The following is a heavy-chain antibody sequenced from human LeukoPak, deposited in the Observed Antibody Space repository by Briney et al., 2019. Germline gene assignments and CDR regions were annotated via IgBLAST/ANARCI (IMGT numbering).Heavy chain of an antibody. CDR2: IYRSGST. CDR3: ARQAPQVGYCSSTSCFGWFDP. J-gene: IGHJ5*02. V-gene: IGHV4-38-2*01. D-gene: IGHD2-2*01. Sequence: KPSETLSLTCAVSGYSISSGYYWGWIRQPPGKGLEWIGSIYRSGSTYYNPSLKSRVTISVDTSKNQLSLKLSSVTAADTAVYYCARQAPQVGYCSSTSCFGWFDPWGQGTLVTVSS. CDR1: GYSISSGYY.